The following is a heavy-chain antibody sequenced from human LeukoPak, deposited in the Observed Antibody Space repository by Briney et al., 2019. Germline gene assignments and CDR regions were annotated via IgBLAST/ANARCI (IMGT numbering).Heavy chain of an antibody. CDR1: GYTFTSYD. V-gene: IGHV1-8*03. CDR2: MNPNSGNT. J-gene: IGHJ6*03. CDR3: ARGYNYYYMDV. Sequence: ASVKVSCKASGYTFTSYDINWVRQAPGQGLEWMGWMNPNSGNTGYAQKFQGRVTITRNTSISTAYMELSSLRSEDTAVYYCARGYNYYYMDVWGKGTTVTVSS.